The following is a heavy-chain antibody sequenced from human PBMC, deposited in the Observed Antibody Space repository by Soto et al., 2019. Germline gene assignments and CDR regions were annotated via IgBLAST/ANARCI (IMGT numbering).Heavy chain of an antibody. V-gene: IGHV1-8*01. D-gene: IGHD5-18*01. CDR2: MNPNSGNT. CDR3: ARGAGVGYSYGYGIPYYYYRMDV. J-gene: IGHJ6*02. Sequence: ASVKVSCKASGYTFTSYDINWVRQATGQGLEWMGWMNPNSGNTGYAQKFQGRVTMTRNTSISTAYMELSSLRSEDTAVYHCARGAGVGYSYGYGIPYYYYRMDVWGQGTTVTVFS. CDR1: GYTFTSYD.